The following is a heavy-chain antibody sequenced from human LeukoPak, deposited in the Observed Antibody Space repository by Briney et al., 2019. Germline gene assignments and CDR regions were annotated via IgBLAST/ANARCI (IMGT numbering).Heavy chain of an antibody. Sequence: NPGGSLRLSCAASGFTFSSYSMNWVRQAPGKGLEWVSSISSSSSYIYYADSVKGRFTISRDNAKNSLYLQMNSLRAEDTAVYYCARAIDYYGSGSLYIVDVWGQGTTVTVSS. CDR1: GFTFSSYS. CDR2: ISSSSSYI. D-gene: IGHD3-10*01. CDR3: ARAIDYYGSGSLYIVDV. V-gene: IGHV3-21*01. J-gene: IGHJ6*02.